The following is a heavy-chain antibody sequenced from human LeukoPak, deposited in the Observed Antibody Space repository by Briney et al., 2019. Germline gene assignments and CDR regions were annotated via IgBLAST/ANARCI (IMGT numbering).Heavy chain of an antibody. D-gene: IGHD5-18*01. CDR3: ARDRGYSYGPTEDYYYYGMDV. J-gene: IGHJ6*02. V-gene: IGHV3-48*02. CDR1: GFTFSSYS. CDR2: ISSSSSTI. Sequence: GGSLTLSCAVSGFTFSSYSMNWVRQAPGKGLEWVSYISSSSSTIYYADSVKGRFTISRDNAKNSLYLQMNSLRDEDTAVYYCARDRGYSYGPTEDYYYYGMDVWGQGTTVTVSS.